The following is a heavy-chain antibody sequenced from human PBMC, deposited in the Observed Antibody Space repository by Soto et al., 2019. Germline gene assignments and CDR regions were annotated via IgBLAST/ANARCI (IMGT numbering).Heavy chain of an antibody. Sequence: PGESLKISCQGSGYSFTSYWIGWVRQMPGKGLEWMGIIYPGDSDTRYSPSFQGQVTISADKSISTAYLQWSSLKASDTAMYYCARPNNDFWSGYDYWGQGTLVTVSS. CDR2: IYPGDSDT. CDR1: GYSFTSYW. CDR3: ARPNNDFWSGYDY. V-gene: IGHV5-51*01. D-gene: IGHD3-3*01. J-gene: IGHJ4*02.